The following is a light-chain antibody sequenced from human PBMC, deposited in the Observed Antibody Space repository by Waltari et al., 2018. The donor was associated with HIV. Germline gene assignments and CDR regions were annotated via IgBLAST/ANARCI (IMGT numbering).Light chain of an antibody. CDR3: QSYDSTNPCV. Sequence: NFMLTQPHSVSESPGKTVTISCARSSGNISSNHVQWCQQRPGSAPTPVIYEDTQRPPGVPDRFSGSIDSSSNSASLTIYELKTEDEADYYCQSYDSTNPCVFGTGTRVTVL. J-gene: IGLJ1*01. CDR2: EDT. CDR1: SGNISSNH. V-gene: IGLV6-57*03.